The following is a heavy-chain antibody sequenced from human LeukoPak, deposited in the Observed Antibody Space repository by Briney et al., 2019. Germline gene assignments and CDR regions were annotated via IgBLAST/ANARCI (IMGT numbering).Heavy chain of an antibody. J-gene: IGHJ4*02. V-gene: IGHV4-59*08. CDR3: ARHGGYSSGWLGYYFDY. CDR1: GGSISSYY. Sequence: SETLSLTCTVSGGSISSYYWGWIRQPPGKGLEWIGSIYHSGSTYYNPSLKSRVTISVDTSKNQFSLKLSSVTAADTAVYYCARHGGYSSGWLGYYFDYWGQGTLVTVSS. D-gene: IGHD6-19*01. CDR2: IYHSGST.